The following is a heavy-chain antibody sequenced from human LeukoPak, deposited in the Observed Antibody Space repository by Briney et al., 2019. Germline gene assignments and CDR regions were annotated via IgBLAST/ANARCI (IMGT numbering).Heavy chain of an antibody. J-gene: IGHJ4*02. CDR1: GGSISSYY. D-gene: IGHD6-13*01. CDR3: ARRGIAAAGYDY. Sequence: PSETLSLTCTVSGGSISSYYWSWLRQPPGKGLEWIGFIYYGGTTHYKSSLKNRVTISVDTSTNQFSLRLSSVTAADTAVYYCARRGIAAAGYDYWGQGTLVTVSS. CDR2: IYYGGTT. V-gene: IGHV4-59*08.